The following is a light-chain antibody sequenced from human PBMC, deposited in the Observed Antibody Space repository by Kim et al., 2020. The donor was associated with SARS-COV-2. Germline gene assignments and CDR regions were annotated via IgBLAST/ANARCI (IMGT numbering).Light chain of an antibody. Sequence: VSVSPGQTASITCSGDELGERYVSWYQQKPGQSPLLVMYQDVKRPSGIPERFSGSNSGNTATLTISGTQAMDEADYYCQAWDSSVVFGGGTQLTVL. CDR2: QDV. J-gene: IGLJ2*01. V-gene: IGLV3-1*01. CDR3: QAWDSSVV. CDR1: ELGERY.